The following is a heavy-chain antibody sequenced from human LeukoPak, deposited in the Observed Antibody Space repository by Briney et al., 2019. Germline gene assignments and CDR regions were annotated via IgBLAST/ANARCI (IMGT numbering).Heavy chain of an antibody. CDR3: ARVRVAARLGGFDP. CDR1: GYTFTSYD. CDR2: MNPNSGNT. V-gene: IGHV1-8*01. J-gene: IGHJ5*02. D-gene: IGHD6-6*01. Sequence: ASVTVSCKASGYTFTSYDINWVRQATGQGLEWMGWMNPNSGNTGYAQTFQGRVTMTRSTSISTAYMELSSLRSEDTAVYYCARVRVAARLGGFDPWGQGTLVTVSS.